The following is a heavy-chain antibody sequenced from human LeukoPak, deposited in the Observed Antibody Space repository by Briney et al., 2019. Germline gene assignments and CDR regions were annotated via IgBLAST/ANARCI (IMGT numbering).Heavy chain of an antibody. J-gene: IGHJ3*02. D-gene: IGHD1-26*01. V-gene: IGHV1-69*06. Sequence: AVKVSCKASGGTFSSYAISWVRQAPGQGLEWMGGIIPIFGTANYAQKFQGRVTITADKSTSTAYMELSSLRSEDTAVYYCARGYGTGAEGAFDIWGQGTMVTVSS. CDR2: IIPIFGTA. CDR1: GGTFSSYA. CDR3: ARGYGTGAEGAFDI.